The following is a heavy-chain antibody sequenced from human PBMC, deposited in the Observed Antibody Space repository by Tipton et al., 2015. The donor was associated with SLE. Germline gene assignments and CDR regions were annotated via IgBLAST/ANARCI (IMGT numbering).Heavy chain of an antibody. CDR3: ARVRPNRNWFDP. CDR2: IYYSGST. J-gene: IGHJ5*02. D-gene: IGHD1-14*01. CDR1: GGSISSYY. Sequence: TLSLTCTVSGGSISSYYWSWIRQPPGKGLEWIGYIYYSGSTSYNPSLKSRVTISVDTSKNQFSLKLSSVTAADTAVYYCARVRPNRNWFDPWGQGTLVTVSS. V-gene: IGHV4-59*01.